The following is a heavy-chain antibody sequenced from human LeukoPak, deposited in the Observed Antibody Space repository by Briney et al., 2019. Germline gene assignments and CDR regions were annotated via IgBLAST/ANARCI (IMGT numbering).Heavy chain of an antibody. CDR1: SASISSYY. V-gene: IGHV4-59*01. CDR3: ARDHAVTLPNWYFDL. J-gene: IGHJ2*01. D-gene: IGHD4-17*01. Sequence: SESLSLTCTVSSASISSYYWSWIRQSPGKGLGWIGYIYYDLRANYNPSLKRRVTISVDTSKNQFSLKLSPVTAADTSLYYCARDHAVTLPNWYFDLWGRGTLVTVSS. CDR2: IYYDLRA.